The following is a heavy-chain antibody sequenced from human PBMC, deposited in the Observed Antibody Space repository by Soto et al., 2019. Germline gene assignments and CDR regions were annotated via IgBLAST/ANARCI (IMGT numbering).Heavy chain of an antibody. CDR3: ARGNVLRFLEWPLYGMDV. V-gene: IGHV1-69*13. Sequence: SVKVSCKASGGTFSSYAISWVRQAPGQGLEWMGGIIPIFGTANYAQKFQGRVTITADESTSTAYMELSSLRSEDTAVYYCARGNVLRFLEWPLYGMDVWGQGTTVTVSS. J-gene: IGHJ6*02. CDR2: IIPIFGTA. D-gene: IGHD3-3*01. CDR1: GGTFSSYA.